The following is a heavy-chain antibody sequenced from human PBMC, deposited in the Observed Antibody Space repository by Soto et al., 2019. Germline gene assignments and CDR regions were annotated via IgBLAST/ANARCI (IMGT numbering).Heavy chain of an antibody. Sequence: QVQLVQSGAEVKKPGSSVTVSCKASGGTFSSYTISWVRQAPGQGLEWMGGIIPIFGTANYAQKFQGRVTITADESTSTAYMELSSQRPEDTGGYYCARGNQRWLQLWYFDLWGRGTLVTVSS. CDR1: GGTFSSYT. V-gene: IGHV1-69*12. J-gene: IGHJ2*01. CDR2: IIPIFGTA. CDR3: ARGNQRWLQLWYFDL. D-gene: IGHD5-12*01.